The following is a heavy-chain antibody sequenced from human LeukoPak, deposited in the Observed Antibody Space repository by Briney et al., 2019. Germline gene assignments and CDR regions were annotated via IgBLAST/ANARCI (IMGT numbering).Heavy chain of an antibody. CDR2: INHSGST. D-gene: IGHD5-24*01. CDR1: GGSISSSNY. Sequence: SETLSLTCAVSGGSISSSNYWSWVRQTSGKGLEWIGEINHSGSTNYNPSLKSRVTISVDTSKNQFSLKLSSVTAADTAVYYCATRDGYNFINYWGQGTLVTVSS. V-gene: IGHV4-4*02. J-gene: IGHJ4*02. CDR3: ATRDGYNFINY.